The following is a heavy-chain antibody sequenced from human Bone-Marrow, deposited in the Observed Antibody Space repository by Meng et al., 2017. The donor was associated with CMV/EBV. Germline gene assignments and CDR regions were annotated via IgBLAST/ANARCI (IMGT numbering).Heavy chain of an antibody. J-gene: IGHJ6*02. CDR3: ASLYDFWRVGMDV. Sequence: GESLKISCAASGFSFSCHSMNWVRQAPGKGLEWVSSISSSSSYIYYADSVKGRFTISRDNAKNSLYLQMNSLRAEDTAVYYCASLYDFWRVGMDVWGQGTTVTVSS. D-gene: IGHD3-3*01. V-gene: IGHV3-21*01. CDR2: ISSSSSYI. CDR1: GFSFSCHS.